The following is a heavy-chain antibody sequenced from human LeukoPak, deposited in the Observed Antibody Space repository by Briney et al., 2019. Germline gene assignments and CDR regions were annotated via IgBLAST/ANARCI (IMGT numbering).Heavy chain of an antibody. Sequence: SQTLSLTCTVSGGSISSGGYYWSWIRQHPGKGLEWIGYIYYSGSTYYNTSLKGRVTISVDTSKNQFSLKLSSVTAADTAVYYCARAPLSPLASHFDYWGQGTLVTVSS. D-gene: IGHD3-3*02. J-gene: IGHJ4*02. CDR2: IYYSGST. CDR3: ARAPLSPLASHFDY. CDR1: GGSISSGGYY. V-gene: IGHV4-31*03.